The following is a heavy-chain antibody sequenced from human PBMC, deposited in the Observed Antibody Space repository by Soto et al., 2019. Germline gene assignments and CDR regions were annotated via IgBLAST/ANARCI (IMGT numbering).Heavy chain of an antibody. D-gene: IGHD1-7*01. CDR2: IYWDDDK. CDR1: GFSLSTSGVG. J-gene: IGHJ4*02. CDR3: ARFGYNWNYEVDYFDY. V-gene: IGHV2-5*02. Sequence: SGPTLVNPTQTLTLTCTFSGFSLSTSGVGVGWIRQPPGKALEWLALIYWDDDKRYSPSLKSRLTITKDTSKNQVVLTMTNMDPVDTATYYCARFGYNWNYEVDYFDYWGQGTLVTVSS.